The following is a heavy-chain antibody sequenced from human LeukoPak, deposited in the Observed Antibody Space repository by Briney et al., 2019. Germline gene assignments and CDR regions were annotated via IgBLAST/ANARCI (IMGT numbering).Heavy chain of an antibody. Sequence: PSETLSLTCTVSGGSISSYHWSWIRQPPGKGLEWIGYISNSGGTNYNPSLKSRVTISEDTSKNHFSLKLSSVTAADTAVYYCERDCTVGSCLDYWGQGTLVTVSS. J-gene: IGHJ4*02. CDR2: ISNSGGT. CDR3: ERDCTVGSCLDY. CDR1: GGSISSYH. V-gene: IGHV4-4*08. D-gene: IGHD2-15*01.